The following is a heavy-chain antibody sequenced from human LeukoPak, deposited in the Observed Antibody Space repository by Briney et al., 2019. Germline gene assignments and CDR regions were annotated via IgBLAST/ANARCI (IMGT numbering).Heavy chain of an antibody. CDR2: IYYSGST. Sequence: SETLSLTCTVSGGSISSYYWSWIRQPPGKGLEWIGYIYYSGSTNYNPSLKSRVTISVETSKNQFSLKLSSVTAADTAVYYCARDRGYDILTGYSGFEYWGQGTLVTVSS. V-gene: IGHV4-59*12. D-gene: IGHD3-9*01. CDR3: ARDRGYDILTGYSGFEY. J-gene: IGHJ4*02. CDR1: GGSISSYY.